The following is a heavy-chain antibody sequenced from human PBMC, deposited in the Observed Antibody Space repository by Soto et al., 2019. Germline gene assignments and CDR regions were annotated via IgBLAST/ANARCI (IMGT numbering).Heavy chain of an antibody. CDR2: ISAYNGNT. J-gene: IGHJ6*02. CDR1: GYTFTSYG. V-gene: IGHV1-18*01. Sequence: QVQLVQSGAEVKKPGASVKVSCKASGYTFTSYGISWVRQAPGQGLEWMGWISAYNGNTNYAQKLQGRVTMTTDTSTSTAYMELRSLRSDDTAVYYCARDEIGVGATWYYYYGMDVWGQGTTVTVSS. CDR3: ARDEIGVGATWYYYYGMDV. D-gene: IGHD1-26*01.